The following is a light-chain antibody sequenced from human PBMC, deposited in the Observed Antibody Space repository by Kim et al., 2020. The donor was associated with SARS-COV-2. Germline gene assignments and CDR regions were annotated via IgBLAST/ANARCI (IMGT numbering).Light chain of an antibody. CDR3: QQRSDWPIFT. Sequence: EIVLTQSPATLSLSPGERATLSCRASRSVSSYLAWYQQKPGQAPRLLIYDASNRATDIPARFSGSGSGTEFTLTISSLEPEDFAVYYCQQRSDWPIFTFGPGTKLEI. V-gene: IGKV3-11*01. J-gene: IGKJ3*01. CDR1: RSVSSY. CDR2: DAS.